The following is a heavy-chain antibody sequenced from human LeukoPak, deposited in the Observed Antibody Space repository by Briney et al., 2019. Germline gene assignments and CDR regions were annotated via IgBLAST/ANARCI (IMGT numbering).Heavy chain of an antibody. J-gene: IGHJ4*02. CDR3: ARETYCTNTSCPIGDHFDY. Sequence: GGSLRLSCAASGFTFRSYSMNWVRQAPGKGLEWVSSISSSRYIYYADSVKGRFTISRDNAKSSLYLQMNSLRAEDTAVYYCARETYCTNTSCPIGDHFDYWGQGTLVTVSS. V-gene: IGHV3-21*01. CDR2: ISSSRYI. CDR1: GFTFRSYS. D-gene: IGHD2-2*01.